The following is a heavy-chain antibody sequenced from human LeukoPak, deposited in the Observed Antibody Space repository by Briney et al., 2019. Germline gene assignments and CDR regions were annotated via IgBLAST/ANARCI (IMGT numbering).Heavy chain of an antibody. CDR1: GGSISSYY. D-gene: IGHD6-6*01. V-gene: IGHV4-4*07. CDR3: ARAVFSSSSGMEGAFDI. CDR2: IYTSGST. Sequence: SETLSLTCTVSGGSISSYYWSWLRQPAGKGLEWIGRIYTSGSTNYNPSLKSRVTISVDTSKNQFSLKLSSVTAADTAVYYCARAVFSSSSGMEGAFDIWGQGTMVTVSS. J-gene: IGHJ3*02.